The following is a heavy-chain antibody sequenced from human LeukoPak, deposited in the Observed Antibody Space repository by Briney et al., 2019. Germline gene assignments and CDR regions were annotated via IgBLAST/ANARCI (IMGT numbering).Heavy chain of an antibody. D-gene: IGHD1-26*01. V-gene: IGHV3-74*01. CDR3: ARDQDPLRWELLSY. CDR1: GFTFSSYW. Sequence: PGGSLRLSCATSGFTFSSYWMHWVRQIPGKGLVWVSRINSDGSSTSYADSVKGRFTVSRDNAKNMLYLQMNSLRVEDTAAYYCARDQDPLRWELLSYWGQGTLVTVSS. J-gene: IGHJ4*02. CDR2: INSDGSST.